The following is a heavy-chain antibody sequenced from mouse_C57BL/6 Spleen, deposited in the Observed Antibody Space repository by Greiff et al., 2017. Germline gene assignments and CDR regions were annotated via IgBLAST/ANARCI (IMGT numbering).Heavy chain of an antibody. V-gene: IGHV5-6*01. Sequence: EVQLQESGGDLVKPGGSLKLSCAASGFTFSSYGMSWVRQTPDKRLECVATISSGGSYTYYPDSVKGRFTISRDNAKNTLYLQMSSLKSEDTAMYYCARHNYSNYVGYWGQGTTLTVSS. CDR1: GFTFSSYG. CDR3: ARHNYSNYVGY. CDR2: ISSGGSYT. D-gene: IGHD2-5*01. J-gene: IGHJ2*01.